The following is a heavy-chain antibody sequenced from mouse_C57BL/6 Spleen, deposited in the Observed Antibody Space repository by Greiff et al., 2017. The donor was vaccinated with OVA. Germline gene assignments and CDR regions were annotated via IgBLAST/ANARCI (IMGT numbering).Heavy chain of an antibody. J-gene: IGHJ1*03. CDR2: IYPRSGNT. CDR1: GYTFTSYG. V-gene: IGHV1-81*01. CDR3: ARKKGDSYWYFDV. Sequence: VHLVESGAELARPGASVKLSCKASGYTFTSYGISWVKQRTGQGLEWFGEIYPRSGNTYYNEKFKGKATLTADKSSSTAYMELRSLTSEDSAVYFCARKKGDSYWYFDVWGTGTTVTVSS. D-gene: IGHD3-3*01.